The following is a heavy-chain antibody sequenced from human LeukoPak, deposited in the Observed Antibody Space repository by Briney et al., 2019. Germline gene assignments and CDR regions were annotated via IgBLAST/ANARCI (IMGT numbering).Heavy chain of an antibody. Sequence: GGSLRLSCAASGFSFSSYRMNWVRQAPGKGLEWASSVSNSGDYIHYADSVKGRFTISRDNSKNSLYLQMNSLRAEDTAVYYCAKDLYDSSGWYFDYWGQGTLVTVSS. CDR3: AKDLYDSSGWYFDY. D-gene: IGHD6-19*01. CDR2: VSNSGDYI. J-gene: IGHJ4*02. CDR1: GFSFSSYR. V-gene: IGHV3-21*06.